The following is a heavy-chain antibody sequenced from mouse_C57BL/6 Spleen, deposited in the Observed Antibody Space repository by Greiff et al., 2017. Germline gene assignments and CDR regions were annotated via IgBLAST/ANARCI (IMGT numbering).Heavy chain of an antibody. CDR2: IYPRDGST. CDR1: GYTFTDHT. D-gene: IGHD4-1*01. Sequence: VQLQQSDAELVKPGASVKISCKVSGYTFTDHTIHWMKQRHEQGLEWIGYIYPRDGSTKYNEKFKGKAPLTADKSSSTAYMQLNSLTSEDSAVYVCARVEANCDDDYWGQGTTLTVSS. J-gene: IGHJ2*01. CDR3: ARVEANCDDDY. V-gene: IGHV1-78*01.